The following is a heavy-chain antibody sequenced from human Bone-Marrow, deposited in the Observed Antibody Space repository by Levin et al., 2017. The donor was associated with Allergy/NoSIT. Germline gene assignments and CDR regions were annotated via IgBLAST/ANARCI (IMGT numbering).Heavy chain of an antibody. Sequence: ASVKVSCKGSGYSFTSYWIGWVRQMPGKGLEWMGVIFPGDSGVRYNPSFQGQVSFSADKSISTAYLQWTSLKASDTAIYYCARELATRVMDVWGKGTTVTVSS. CDR3: ARELATRVMDV. J-gene: IGHJ6*04. V-gene: IGHV5-51*01. CDR1: GYSFTSYW. D-gene: IGHD1-7*01. CDR2: IFPGDSGV.